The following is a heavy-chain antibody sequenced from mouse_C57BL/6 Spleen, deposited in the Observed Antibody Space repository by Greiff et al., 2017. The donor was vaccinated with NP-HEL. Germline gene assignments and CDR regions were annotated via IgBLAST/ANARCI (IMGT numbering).Heavy chain of an antibody. J-gene: IGHJ4*01. V-gene: IGHV5-12*01. CDR2: ISNGGGST. CDR1: GFTFSDYY. D-gene: IGHD1-1*01. CDR3: ARQIYYYGSSYAMDY. Sequence: DVKLVESGGGLVQPGGSLKLSCAASGFTFSDYYMYWVRQTPEKRLEWVAYISNGGGSTYYPDTVKGRFTISRDNAKNTLYLQMSRLKSEDTAMYYCARQIYYYGSSYAMDYWGQGTSVTVSS.